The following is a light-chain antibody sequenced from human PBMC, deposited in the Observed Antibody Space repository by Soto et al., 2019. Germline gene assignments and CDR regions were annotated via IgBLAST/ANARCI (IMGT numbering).Light chain of an antibody. Sequence: QSALTQPASVSGSPGQSITISCTGTSSDVGGYNYVSWYQHHPGKTPKLMIYDVSNRPSGVSNRFSGSKSGNMASLTISGLQAEDEADYYCSSYTSSSTLVVFGGGTKLTVL. CDR3: SSYTSSSTLVV. CDR2: DVS. V-gene: IGLV2-14*03. CDR1: SSDVGGYNY. J-gene: IGLJ2*01.